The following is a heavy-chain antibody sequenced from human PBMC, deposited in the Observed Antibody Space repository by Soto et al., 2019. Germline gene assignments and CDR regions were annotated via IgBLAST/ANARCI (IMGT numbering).Heavy chain of an antibody. Sequence: SETLSLTCTVSGGSISSSSYYWGWIRQPPGKGLEWIGSIYYSGSTYYNPSLKSRVTISVDTSKNQFSLKLSSVTAADTAVYYCARHKSPATHSSSWYGFWDAFDIWGQGTMVTVSS. J-gene: IGHJ3*02. CDR1: GGSISSSSYY. CDR3: ARHKSPATHSSSWYGFWDAFDI. D-gene: IGHD6-13*01. V-gene: IGHV4-39*01. CDR2: IYYSGST.